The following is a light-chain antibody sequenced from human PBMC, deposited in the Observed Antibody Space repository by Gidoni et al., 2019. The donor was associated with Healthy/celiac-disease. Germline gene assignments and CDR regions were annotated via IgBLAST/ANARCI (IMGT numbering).Light chain of an antibody. CDR2: DAS. J-gene: IGKJ3*01. CDR1: QDISKY. CDR3: QQYDNLPRFT. Sequence: DIQMTQYPSSLSASVGDRVTITCQASQDISKYLNWYQQKPGKAPTLLIYDASNLETGVPSRFSGSGSGTDFTFTISSLQPEDIATYYCQQYDNLPRFTFGPGTKVDIK. V-gene: IGKV1-33*01.